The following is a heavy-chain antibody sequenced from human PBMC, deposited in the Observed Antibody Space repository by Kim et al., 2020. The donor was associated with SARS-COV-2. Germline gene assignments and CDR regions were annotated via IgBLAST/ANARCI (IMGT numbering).Heavy chain of an antibody. Sequence: GGSLRLSCAASGFTLSDYRLTWVRQAPGKGLEWVATIKEDGSDENYVDSVKGRFTISRDNAKKSLYLQLNSLRVEDTAMYYCAVAGAGDFDIWGQGTAVTVSS. J-gene: IGHJ3*02. D-gene: IGHD6-19*01. V-gene: IGHV3-7*01. CDR2: IKEDGSDE. CDR3: AVAGAGDFDI. CDR1: GFTLSDYR.